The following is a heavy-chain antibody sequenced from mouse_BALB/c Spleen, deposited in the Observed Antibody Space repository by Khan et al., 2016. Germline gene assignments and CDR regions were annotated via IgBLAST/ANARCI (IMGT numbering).Heavy chain of an antibody. Sequence: VQLQQSDPDLVKPGASVKISCKAPGYSFTAYYMYWVKQSHGKSLEWIGRINPNNGATTFNQKFKGKAILTVDKSSTTAYMELRSLASEDAAVYYCARDEYVNWGQGTTLTVSS. J-gene: IGHJ2*01. V-gene: IGHV1-18*01. CDR3: ARDEYVN. CDR2: INPNNGAT. CDR1: GYSFTAYY.